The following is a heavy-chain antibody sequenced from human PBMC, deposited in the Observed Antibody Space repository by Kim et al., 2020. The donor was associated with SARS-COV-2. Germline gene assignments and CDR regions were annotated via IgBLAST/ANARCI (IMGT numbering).Heavy chain of an antibody. CDR3: ARGSGLNWFDP. V-gene: IGHV4-39*07. CDR2: MYYSGST. J-gene: IGHJ5*02. CDR1: GASISGSSYY. Sequence: SETLSLTCTVSGASISGSSYYWGWIRQPPGKGLEWIGSMYYSGSTYYSPSLESRVTISLDTSKNQFSLELTSVTASDTAVYYCARGSGLNWFDPWGQGILVTVPS. D-gene: IGHD3-10*01.